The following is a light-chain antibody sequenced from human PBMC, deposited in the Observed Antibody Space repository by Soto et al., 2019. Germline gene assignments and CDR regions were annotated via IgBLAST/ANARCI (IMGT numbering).Light chain of an antibody. CDR2: DAS. CDR1: QNIRSS. V-gene: IGKV3-11*01. Sequence: EVVMTQSPASLSASPGERVTLSCRASQNIRSSLAWYQQKPGQAPRLLIYDASNRATGIPARFSGSGSGTDFTLTISSLEPEDFAVYYCQQRSNRLTFGQGTRLEIK. J-gene: IGKJ5*01. CDR3: QQRSNRLT.